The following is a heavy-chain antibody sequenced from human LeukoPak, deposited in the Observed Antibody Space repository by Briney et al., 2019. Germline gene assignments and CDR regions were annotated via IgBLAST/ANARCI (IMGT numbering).Heavy chain of an antibody. D-gene: IGHD2/OR15-2a*01. J-gene: IGHJ6*03. CDR1: GGSISTSAFY. CDR3: ARQISDYYYYYMDV. CDR2: IYDSGNE. Sequence: PSETLSLTCTVSGGSISTSAFYWGWIRQPAGKRLEWIGSIYDSGNEFYNPSLKSRVTISADTSKNQFSLKLNSVTAADAAMYYCARQISDYYYYYMDVWGEGITVTVSS. V-gene: IGHV4-39*01.